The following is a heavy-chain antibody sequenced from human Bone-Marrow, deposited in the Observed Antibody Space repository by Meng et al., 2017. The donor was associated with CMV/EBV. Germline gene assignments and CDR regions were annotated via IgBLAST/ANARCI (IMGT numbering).Heavy chain of an antibody. CDR3: ARAADIVLMVYAIRVWEFVY. D-gene: IGHD2-8*01. V-gene: IGHV3-74*01. J-gene: IGHJ4*02. Sequence: GGSLRLSCAASGFTFSSYWMHWVRQAPGKGLVWVSRINSDGSSTSYADSVKGRFTISRDNAKNSLYLQMNSLRAEDTAVYYCARAADIVLMVYAIRVWEFVYWGQGSRVTGSS. CDR2: INSDGSST. CDR1: GFTFSSYW.